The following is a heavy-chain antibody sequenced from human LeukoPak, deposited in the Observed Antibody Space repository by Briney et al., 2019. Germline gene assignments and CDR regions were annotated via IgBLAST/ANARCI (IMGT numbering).Heavy chain of an antibody. V-gene: IGHV4-38-2*01. CDR2: IYHSGST. Sequence: SETLSLTCAVSGYSISSGYYWGWIRQPPGKGLEWIGSIYHSGSTYYNPSLKCRVTISVDTSKNQFSLKLSSVTAADTAVYYCARQKVPIFGVVPDAFDIWGQGTMVTVSS. CDR1: GYSISSGYY. J-gene: IGHJ3*02. CDR3: ARQKVPIFGVVPDAFDI. D-gene: IGHD3-3*01.